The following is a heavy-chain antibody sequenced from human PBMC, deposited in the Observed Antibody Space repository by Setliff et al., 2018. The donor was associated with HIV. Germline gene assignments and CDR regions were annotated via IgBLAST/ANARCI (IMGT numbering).Heavy chain of an antibody. D-gene: IGHD1-1*01. V-gene: IGHV4-59*01. CDR3: ARALNDGGDS. Sequence: RSETLSLTCTVPLDSISSYFWHWIRQPPGKGLEWIGYISYSGSTKYNPSLKSRLTISLEASQNQFSLRLTSVTAADTAMYYCARALNDGGDSWGQGTLVTVSS. CDR2: ISYSGST. J-gene: IGHJ4*02. CDR1: LDSISSYF.